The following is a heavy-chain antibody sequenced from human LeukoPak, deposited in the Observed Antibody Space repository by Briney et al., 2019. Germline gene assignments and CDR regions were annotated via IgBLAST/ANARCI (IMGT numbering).Heavy chain of an antibody. Sequence: SETLSLTCTVSGGSISSYYWSWIRQPPGKGLEWIGYIYYSGSTNYNPSLKSRVTISVDTSKNQFSLKLSSVTAADTAVYYCARGKVEPELDYWGQGTLVTVSS. CDR2: IYYSGST. V-gene: IGHV4-59*08. CDR3: ARGKVEPELDY. D-gene: IGHD1-26*01. J-gene: IGHJ4*02. CDR1: GGSISSYY.